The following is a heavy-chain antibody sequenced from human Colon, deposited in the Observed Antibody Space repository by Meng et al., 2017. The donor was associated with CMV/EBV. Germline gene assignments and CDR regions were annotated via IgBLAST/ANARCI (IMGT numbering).Heavy chain of an antibody. CDR2: ISGSGGST. CDR3: ARAGLSLHNYLDY. D-gene: IGHD2/OR15-2a*01. CDR1: GFTFSSYA. V-gene: IGHV3-23*01. J-gene: IGHJ4*02. Sequence: GGSLRLSCAASGFTFSSYAMSWVRQAPGKGLEWVSAISGSGGSTYYADSVKGRFTISRDNFKVTLYLQMNSVRLEDTAVYYCARAGLSLHNYLDYWGQGTLVTVSS.